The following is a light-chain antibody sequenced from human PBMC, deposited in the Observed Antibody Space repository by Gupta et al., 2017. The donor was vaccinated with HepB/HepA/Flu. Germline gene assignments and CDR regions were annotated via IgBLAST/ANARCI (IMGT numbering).Light chain of an antibody. CDR1: QSIVYSVGNTY. V-gene: IGKV2-30*01. CDR2: QVS. J-gene: IGKJ3*01. CDR3: MQCTLWPFT. Sequence: DVVMTPSPRSLPVIFGQQAYIFCWSSQSIVYSVGNTYLNWFQQRPGQAPRRLIYQVSNRDSGVPDRFSGSGSGTDFTLKISRVEAEDVGVYYCMQCTLWPFTFGPGTKVDIK.